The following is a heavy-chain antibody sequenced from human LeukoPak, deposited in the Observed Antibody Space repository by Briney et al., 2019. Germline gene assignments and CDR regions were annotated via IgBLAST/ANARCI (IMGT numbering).Heavy chain of an antibody. D-gene: IGHD4-17*01. J-gene: IGHJ4*02. CDR2: IKTKTDGGTA. CDR1: GFTFSNAW. V-gene: IGHV3-15*01. Sequence: GGSLRLSCAASGFTFSNAWMSWVRQAPGKGLEWVGRIKTKTDGGTADYAAPVKGRFIISRDDSRNTLFLQLNSLKTEDTAVYYCTTAPYGDPRIDYWGQGTLVIVSS. CDR3: TTAPYGDPRIDY.